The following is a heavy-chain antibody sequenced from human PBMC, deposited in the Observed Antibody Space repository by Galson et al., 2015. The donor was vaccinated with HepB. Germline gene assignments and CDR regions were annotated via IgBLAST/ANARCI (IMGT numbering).Heavy chain of an antibody. J-gene: IGHJ5*02. D-gene: IGHD6-13*01. CDR3: ARDFVAAAVPYNWFDP. CDR1: GFTFSNYA. Sequence: SLRLSCAASGFTFSNYAMHWVRQAPGKGLEWVAVISYDGSNKYYADSVKGRFTISRDNSKNTLYLQMNSLRAEDTAVYYCARDFVAAAVPYNWFDPWGQGTLVTVSS. V-gene: IGHV3-30*04. CDR2: ISYDGSNK.